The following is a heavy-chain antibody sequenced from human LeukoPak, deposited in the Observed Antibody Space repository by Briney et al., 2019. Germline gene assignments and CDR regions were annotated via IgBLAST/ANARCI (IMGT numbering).Heavy chain of an antibody. D-gene: IGHD3-22*01. CDR2: IYYSGST. CDR3: ARGVWYYDSSARLTPIWYLDY. CDR1: GGSISSGDYY. Sequence: SQTLSLTCTVSGGSISSGDYYWRWIRQPPGKGLEWLGYIYYSGSTYYNPSLKSRVTISGDTSKNQFSLQLSSVTATDTAVYYCARGVWYYDSSARLTPIWYLDYWGQGTLVTVPS. V-gene: IGHV4-30-4*01. J-gene: IGHJ4*02.